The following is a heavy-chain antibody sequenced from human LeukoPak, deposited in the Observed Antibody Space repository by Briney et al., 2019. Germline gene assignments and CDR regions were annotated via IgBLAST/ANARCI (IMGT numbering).Heavy chain of an antibody. CDR2: IKEDGSEK. CDR3: AKRGRYSGYYFDY. J-gene: IGHJ4*02. Sequence: GGSLRLSCAASGFTFSTSWMSWVRQAPGKGLEWVANIKEDGSEKLYVDSVKGRFTISRDNAKNSLYLQMNSLRVEDTAVYYCAKRGRYSGYYFDYWGQGTLVTVSS. V-gene: IGHV3-7*01. D-gene: IGHD5-12*01. CDR1: GFTFSTSW.